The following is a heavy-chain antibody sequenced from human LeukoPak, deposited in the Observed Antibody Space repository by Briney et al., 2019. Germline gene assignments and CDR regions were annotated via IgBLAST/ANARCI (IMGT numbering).Heavy chain of an antibody. CDR3: ARAKPLGYCSSTSCYIRGWFDP. Sequence: SETLSLTCTVSGGPISSYYWSWIRQPPGKGLEWIGYIYYSGSTNYNPSLKSRVTISVDTSKNQFSLKLSSVTAADTAVYYCARAKPLGYCSSTSCYIRGWFDPWGQGTLVTVSS. CDR1: GGPISSYY. CDR2: IYYSGST. D-gene: IGHD2-2*02. J-gene: IGHJ5*02. V-gene: IGHV4-59*01.